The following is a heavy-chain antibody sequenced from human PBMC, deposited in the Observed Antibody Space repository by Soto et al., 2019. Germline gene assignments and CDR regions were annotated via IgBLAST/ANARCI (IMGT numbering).Heavy chain of an antibody. J-gene: IGHJ6*02. CDR3: ARYSQYYYYYYGMDV. D-gene: IGHD5-12*01. V-gene: IGHV3-74*01. CDR1: GFTFSSYW. Sequence: PGGSLRLPCAASGFTFSSYWMHWVRQAPGKGLVWVSRINSDGSSTTYADSVKGRFTISRDNAKNTLYLQMNSLRAEDTAVYYCARYSQYYYYYYGMDVWGQGTTVTVSS. CDR2: INSDGSST.